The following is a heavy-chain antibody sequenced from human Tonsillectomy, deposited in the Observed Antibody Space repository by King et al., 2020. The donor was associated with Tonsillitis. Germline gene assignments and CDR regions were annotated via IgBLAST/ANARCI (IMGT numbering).Heavy chain of an antibody. CDR2: ISYDGSHT. V-gene: IGHV3-30*04. CDR1: GFTFSTIG. J-gene: IGHJ1*01. Sequence: QLVQSGGGVVQPGRSLRLSCAASGFTFSTIGLHWVRQAPGKGLEWVAVISYDGSHTYYSDSVKGRFTISRDNSKNTLYLRMSGLRLEDTAVYYCARESNTDWEYSAEYFHHWGQGTLVTVSS. D-gene: IGHD2/OR15-2a*01. CDR3: ARESNTDWEYSAEYFHH.